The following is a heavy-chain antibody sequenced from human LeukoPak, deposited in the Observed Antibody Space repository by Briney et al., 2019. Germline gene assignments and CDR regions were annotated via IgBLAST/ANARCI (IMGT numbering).Heavy chain of an antibody. Sequence: SETLSLTCTVSGGSISSSSYYWGWIRQPPGKGLEWIGNVYYSGNIYYNPSLKSRVTISVDTSKNQFSLKLSSVTAADTAVYYCARLLEATGADYWGQGALVRVTS. D-gene: IGHD2-15*01. J-gene: IGHJ4*02. CDR1: GGSISSSSYY. CDR2: VYYSGNI. V-gene: IGHV4-39*01. CDR3: ARLLEATGADY.